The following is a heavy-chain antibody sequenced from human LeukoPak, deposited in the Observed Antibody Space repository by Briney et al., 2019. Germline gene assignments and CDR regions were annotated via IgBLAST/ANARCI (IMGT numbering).Heavy chain of an antibody. J-gene: IGHJ3*02. CDR1: GFTFSSYP. D-gene: IGHD5-12*01. Sequence: GGSLRLSCAASGFTFSSYPMSWVRQAPGKGLEWVSYITTTSSQIYYGDSVKGRFTISRDNAKNSLYLQMNSLRAEDTAVYYCARERVTTTAFDIWGQGTMVTVSS. V-gene: IGHV3-21*01. CDR2: ITTTSSQI. CDR3: ARERVTTTAFDI.